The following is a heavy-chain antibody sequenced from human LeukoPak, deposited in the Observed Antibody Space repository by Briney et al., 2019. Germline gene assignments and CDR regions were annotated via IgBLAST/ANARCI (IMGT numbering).Heavy chain of an antibody. Sequence: SKTLSLTCTVSGASISSNIYYWGWIRQPPGKGLEWIGSIHYSGNTHYNPSLKSRVTISVDTSKNQFSLKLSSVTAADTAVYYCARTFMITFGGVIEYFEHWGQGTLVTVSS. CDR3: ARTFMITFGGVIEYFEH. J-gene: IGHJ4*02. CDR2: IHYSGNT. CDR1: GASISSNIYY. V-gene: IGHV4-39*01. D-gene: IGHD3-16*02.